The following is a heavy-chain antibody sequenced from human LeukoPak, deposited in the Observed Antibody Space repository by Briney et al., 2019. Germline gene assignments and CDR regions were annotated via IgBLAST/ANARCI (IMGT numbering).Heavy chain of an antibody. CDR1: GGSISSYY. CDR2: IYYSGST. D-gene: IGHD6-19*01. V-gene: IGHV4-59*01. Sequence: SSETLSLTCTVSGGSISSYYWSWIRQPPGKGLEWIGYIYYSGSTNYNPSLKSRVTISVDTSKNQFSLKLSSVTAADTAVYYCARVSVAGLYYYYYMDVWGKGTTVTVSS. CDR3: ARVSVAGLYYYYYMDV. J-gene: IGHJ6*03.